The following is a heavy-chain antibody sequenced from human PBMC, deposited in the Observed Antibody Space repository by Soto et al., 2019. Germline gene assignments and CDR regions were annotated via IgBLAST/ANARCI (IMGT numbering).Heavy chain of an antibody. CDR2: INHSGST. CDR1: GGSFSGYY. CDR3: ARPLLGATILSGFDS. J-gene: IGHJ4*02. D-gene: IGHD5-12*01. Sequence: SETLSLTCAVYGGSFSGYYWSWIRQPPGKGLEWIGEINHSGSTNYNPSLKSRVTISVDTSKNQFSLKMDSVTAADTAVYFCARPLLGATILSGFDSWGRGILVTVSS. V-gene: IGHV4-34*01.